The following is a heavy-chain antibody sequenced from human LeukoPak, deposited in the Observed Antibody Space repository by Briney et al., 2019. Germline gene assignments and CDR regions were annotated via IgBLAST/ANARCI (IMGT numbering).Heavy chain of an antibody. Sequence: PGRSLRLSCAASGFTFSSYAMSWVRQAPGKGLEWVSAISGSGGSTYYADSVKGRFTISRDNSKNTLYLQMNSLRAEDTAVYYCAKASGYDKYFDYWGQGTLVTVSS. V-gene: IGHV3-23*01. CDR2: ISGSGGST. D-gene: IGHD5-12*01. CDR1: GFTFSSYA. CDR3: AKASGYDKYFDY. J-gene: IGHJ4*02.